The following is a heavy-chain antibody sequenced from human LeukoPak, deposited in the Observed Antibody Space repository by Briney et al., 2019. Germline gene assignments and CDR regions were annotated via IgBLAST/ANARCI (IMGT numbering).Heavy chain of an antibody. CDR1: GCTFTDYY. Sequence: ASVKVSCRASGCTFTDYYMYWVRQAPGQGLEWMGWINPNSGGTGYAQKFQGRVTMTRDTSISTAYMELSRLRSDDTALYYCARDGDAVMVDFDYWGQGTLVTVSS. CDR2: INPNSGGT. V-gene: IGHV1-2*02. J-gene: IGHJ4*02. D-gene: IGHD5-18*01. CDR3: ARDGDAVMVDFDY.